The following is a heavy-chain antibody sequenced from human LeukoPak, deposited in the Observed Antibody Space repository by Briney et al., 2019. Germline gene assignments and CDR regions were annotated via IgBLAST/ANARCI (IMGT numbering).Heavy chain of an antibody. CDR3: ASWVGGGTVADTDAFDI. J-gene: IGHJ3*02. CDR1: GYTFTSYG. CDR2: ISAYNGNT. V-gene: IGHV1-18*01. D-gene: IGHD6-19*01. Sequence: ASVKVSCKASGYTFTSYGISWVRQAPGQGLEWMGWISAYNGNTNYAQKLQGRVTMTTDTSTSTAYMELRSLRSDDTAVYYCASWVGGGTVADTDAFDIWGQGTMVTVSS.